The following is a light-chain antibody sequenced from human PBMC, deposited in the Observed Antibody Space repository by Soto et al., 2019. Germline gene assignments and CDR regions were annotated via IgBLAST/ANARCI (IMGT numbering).Light chain of an antibody. Sequence: QSALTQPASVSGSPGQSITISCTGTSSDFGGYNYVSWYQHLPGKAPKLMIYEVTNRPSGVSNRFSGSKSANTASLTISGLQAEYEADYYCSSSTSSNTWVFGGGTKVTVL. CDR3: SSSTSSNTWV. V-gene: IGLV2-14*01. J-gene: IGLJ3*02. CDR2: EVT. CDR1: SSDFGGYNY.